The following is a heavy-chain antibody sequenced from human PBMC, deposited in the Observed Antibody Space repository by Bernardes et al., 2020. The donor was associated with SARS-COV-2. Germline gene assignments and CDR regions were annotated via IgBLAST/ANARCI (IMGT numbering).Heavy chain of an antibody. Sequence: GGSLRLSCAASGFSFSTSSMKWVRQAPGKGLEWVSSISHSGSTIFYADSVKGRFTISRDNAKNSVYLQMNSLRVEDTAVYYCARRYYGSGSPEAFDIWGQGTMVTVSS. CDR2: ISHSGSTI. CDR3: ARRYYGSGSPEAFDI. J-gene: IGHJ3*02. CDR1: GFSFSTSS. D-gene: IGHD3-10*01. V-gene: IGHV3-21*01.